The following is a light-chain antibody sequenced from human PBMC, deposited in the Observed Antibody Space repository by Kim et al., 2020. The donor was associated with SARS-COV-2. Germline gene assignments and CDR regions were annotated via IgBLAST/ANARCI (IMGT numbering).Light chain of an antibody. CDR3: QQYDNSPYT. CDR1: QSVASNH. Sequence: LYPGERATLSCRASQSVASNHIAWFQQKPGQTPRLLIYGTSSRLTGIPDRFSASGSGTDFTLTISRLEPEDFAVYYCQQYDNSPYTFGQGTKLEI. CDR2: GTS. J-gene: IGKJ2*01. V-gene: IGKV3-20*01.